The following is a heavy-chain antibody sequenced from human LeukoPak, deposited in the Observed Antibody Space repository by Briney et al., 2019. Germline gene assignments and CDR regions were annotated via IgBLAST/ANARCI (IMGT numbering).Heavy chain of an antibody. Sequence: SETLSLTCTVSRGSISSYYWTWIRQPPGKGLEWIGYIYYTGTTDYNPSLKSRVTISVDASKNQFSLKLSSVTAADTDVYYCARGNGRYFYYWGQGTLVTVSS. CDR2: IYYTGTT. CDR1: RGSISSYY. CDR3: ARGNGRYFYY. J-gene: IGHJ4*02. V-gene: IGHV4-59*01. D-gene: IGHD2-8*01.